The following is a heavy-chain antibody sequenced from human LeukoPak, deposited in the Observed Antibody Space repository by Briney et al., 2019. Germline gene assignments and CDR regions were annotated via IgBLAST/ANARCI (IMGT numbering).Heavy chain of an antibody. J-gene: IGHJ3*02. CDR2: INSDGSST. D-gene: IGHD3-10*01. Sequence: GGSLRLSCAASGFTFSGYWMHWVRQAPGKGLVWVSRINSDGSSTTYAESVKGRFTISRDNAKNTLFLQMNSLTAEDTAVYYCATDRGHAFDIWGQGTMVTVS. CDR1: GFTFSGYW. CDR3: ATDRGHAFDI. V-gene: IGHV3-74*01.